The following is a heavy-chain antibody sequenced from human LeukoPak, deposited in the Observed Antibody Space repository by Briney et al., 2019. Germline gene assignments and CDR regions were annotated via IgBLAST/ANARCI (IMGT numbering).Heavy chain of an antibody. Sequence: GGSLRLSCVASGFTFDDYAMHWVRQAPGKGLEWVSGISWNSGSIGYADSVKGRFTISRDNAKNSLYLQVNSLRAEDTALYYCAKDYYYDSGGPFDYWGQGTPVTVSS. J-gene: IGHJ4*02. D-gene: IGHD3-22*01. CDR3: AKDYYYDSGGPFDY. V-gene: IGHV3-9*01. CDR2: ISWNSGSI. CDR1: GFTFDDYA.